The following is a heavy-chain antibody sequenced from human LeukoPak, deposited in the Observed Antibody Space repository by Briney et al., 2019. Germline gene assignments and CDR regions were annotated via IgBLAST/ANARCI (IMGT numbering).Heavy chain of an antibody. D-gene: IGHD2-2*01. V-gene: IGHV4-4*02. CDR1: GGSISSSNW. CDR3: ASVYCSSTSCHRGGLDY. Sequence: SGTLSLTCAVSGGSISSSNWWSWVRQPPGKGLEWIGEIYHSGSTNYNPSLKSRVTISVDKSKNQFSLKLSSVTAADTAVYYCASVYCSSTSCHRGGLDYWGQGTLVTVSS. J-gene: IGHJ4*02. CDR2: IYHSGST.